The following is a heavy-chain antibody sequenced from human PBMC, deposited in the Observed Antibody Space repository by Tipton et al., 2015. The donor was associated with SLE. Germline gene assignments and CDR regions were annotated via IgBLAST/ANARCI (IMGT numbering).Heavy chain of an antibody. Sequence: TLSLTCTVSGGSISSYYWSWIRQPPGKGLEWIGYVYYSGSTNYNPSLKSRVTISVDTSKNQFSLKLSSVTAADTAVYYCARDGGIYGGGYFDYWGQGTLVTVSS. CDR1: GGSISSYY. J-gene: IGHJ4*02. CDR3: ARDGGIYGGGYFDY. CDR2: VYYSGST. V-gene: IGHV4-59*01. D-gene: IGHD1-26*01.